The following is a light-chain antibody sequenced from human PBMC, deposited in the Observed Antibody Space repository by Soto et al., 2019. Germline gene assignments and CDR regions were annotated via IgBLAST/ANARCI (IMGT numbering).Light chain of an antibody. Sequence: EIVVTQSPDTLSLSPGERATLSCRASQSLGGSQLAWYQQKPGQAPRLLMYGASTRATGIPDRFSGSGSGTDFTLTISGLEPDDFAVYYCLKYYNSPAFGQGTKVEIK. CDR1: QSLGGSQ. CDR2: GAS. CDR3: LKYYNSPA. J-gene: IGKJ1*01. V-gene: IGKV3-20*01.